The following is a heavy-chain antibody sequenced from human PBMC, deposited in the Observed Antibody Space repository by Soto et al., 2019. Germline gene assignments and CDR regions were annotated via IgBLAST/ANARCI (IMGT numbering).Heavy chain of an antibody. J-gene: IGHJ2*01. Sequence: QVQLQQWGAGLLKPSETLSLTCAVYGGSFSGYYWSWIRQPPGKGLEWIGEINHSGSTNYNPSLMSRVTISVDTSKNQLSRKLSSVTGADTAVYYCARGGRVAAAGTRRYFDLWGRGTLVTVSS. CDR1: GGSFSGYY. D-gene: IGHD6-13*01. CDR3: ARGGRVAAAGTRRYFDL. V-gene: IGHV4-34*01. CDR2: INHSGST.